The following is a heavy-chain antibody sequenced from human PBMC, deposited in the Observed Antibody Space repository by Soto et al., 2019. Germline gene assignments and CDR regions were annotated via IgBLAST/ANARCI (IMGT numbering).Heavy chain of an antibody. D-gene: IGHD3-10*01. CDR3: ARDPRVWFGPRAYYYRMDV. J-gene: IGHJ6*02. Sequence: TSETLSLTCAVYGGSFSGYYWSWIRQPPGKGLEWIGEINHSGSTNYNPSLKSRVTISVDTSKNQFSLKLSSVTAADTAVYYCARDPRVWFGPRAYYYRMDVCGQGPMVT. V-gene: IGHV4-34*01. CDR1: GGSFSGYY. CDR2: INHSGST.